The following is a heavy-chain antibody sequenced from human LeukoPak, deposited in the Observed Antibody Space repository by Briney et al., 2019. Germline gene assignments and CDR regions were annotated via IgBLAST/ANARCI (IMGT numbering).Heavy chain of an antibody. CDR3: AAARAYYDYVWGSLRPDIFDK. V-gene: IGHV1-58*01. CDR2: IVVGTDNT. D-gene: IGHD3-16*01. CDR1: GFTFSTSA. J-gene: IGHJ3*02. Sequence: SVKVSCKTSGFTFSTSAVQWVRQARGQRLEWIGWIVVGTDNTNYAQKFQERVTITRDMSTSTAYMELSSLRSEDTAVYYCAAARAYYDYVWGSLRPDIFDKWSQGTMVTVSS.